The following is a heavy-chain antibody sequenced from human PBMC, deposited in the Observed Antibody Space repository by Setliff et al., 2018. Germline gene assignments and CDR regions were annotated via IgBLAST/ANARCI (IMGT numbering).Heavy chain of an antibody. V-gene: IGHV4-59*11. CDR3: ARDRSTVIRGVTSFFYYYMDV. CDR1: GGSIGPHY. J-gene: IGHJ6*03. Sequence: SEILSLTCTVSGGSIGPHYWSWIRQAPGKGLEWIGHIFYSDTAKYNPSLESRAAISVDSPKNQFSLKLRSVTAADTAVYYCARDRSTVIRGVTSFFYYYMDVWGGGTTVTVSS. D-gene: IGHD3-10*01. CDR2: IFYSDTA.